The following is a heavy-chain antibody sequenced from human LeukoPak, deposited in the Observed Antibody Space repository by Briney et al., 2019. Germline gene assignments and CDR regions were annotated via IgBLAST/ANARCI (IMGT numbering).Heavy chain of an antibody. J-gene: IGHJ4*02. D-gene: IGHD5-12*01. CDR2: IYYSGIT. CDR3: ARDSGYGRFDY. V-gene: IGHV4-59*01. Sequence: SETLSLTCTVSGGPISTYYWSWIRQPPGKGLEWVGYIYYSGITNYNPSLKSRVTISVDTSKNQYSLKLSSVTAADTAVYYCARDSGYGRFDYWGQGSLVTVSS. CDR1: GGPISTYY.